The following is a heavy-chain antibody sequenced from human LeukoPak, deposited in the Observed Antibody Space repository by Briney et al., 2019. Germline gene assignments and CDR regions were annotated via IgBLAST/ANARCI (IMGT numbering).Heavy chain of an antibody. CDR3: AREINNWGSGVFDY. Sequence: SQTLSLTCAISGDSVSSNSAAWNWIRQSPLRGLEWLGRTYYRSKWYNDYAVSVKSRITINPDTSKNQFSLQLNSVTPEDTAVYYCAREINNWGSGVFDYWGQGTLVTVSS. V-gene: IGHV6-1*01. J-gene: IGHJ4*02. CDR2: TYYRSKWYN. D-gene: IGHD7-27*01. CDR1: GDSVSSNSAA.